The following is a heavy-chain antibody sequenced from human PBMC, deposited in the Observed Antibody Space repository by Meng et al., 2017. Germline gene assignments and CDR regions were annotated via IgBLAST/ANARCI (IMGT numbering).Heavy chain of an antibody. V-gene: IGHV6-1*01. D-gene: IGHD3-10*01. CDR2: TYYRSKWYN. CDR1: GDSVSSNSAI. CDR3: ARLEKSESNAFDI. J-gene: IGHJ3*02. Sequence: LRLSCAISGDSVSSNSAIWSWIRQSPSRGLEWLGRTYYRSKWYNDYAVSVNSRITINADTSKNQLSLQLNSVTAADTAVYYCARLEKSESNAFDIWGQGTMVTVSS.